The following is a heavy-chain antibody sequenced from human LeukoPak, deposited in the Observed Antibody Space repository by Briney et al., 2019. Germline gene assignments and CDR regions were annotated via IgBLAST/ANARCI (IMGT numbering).Heavy chain of an antibody. CDR2: ISGSGDRT. CDR1: GFSFSSYG. J-gene: IGHJ4*02. V-gene: IGHV3-23*01. CDR3: AKIQGYFDY. Sequence: PGGSLRLSCAASGFSFSSYGMSWVRQAPGKGLVWVSAISGSGDRTYYADSVKGRFTISRDNARNTLYLQLNSLRAEDTAVYYCAKIQGYFDYWGQGALVTVSS.